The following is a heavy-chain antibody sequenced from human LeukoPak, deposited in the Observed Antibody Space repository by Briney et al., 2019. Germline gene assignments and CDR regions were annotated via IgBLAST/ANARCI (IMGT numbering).Heavy chain of an antibody. J-gene: IGHJ4*02. V-gene: IGHV4-34*01. CDR3: ARAAPLGYCSSTSCYGVDY. D-gene: IGHD2-2*01. CDR1: GGSFSGYY. Sequence: SETLSLTCAVYGGSFSGYYWSWIRQPPGKGLEWIGEINHSGSTNYNPSLKSRVTISVDTSKNQFSLKLSSVTAAGTAVYYCARAAPLGYCSSTSCYGVDYWGQGTLVTVSS. CDR2: INHSGST.